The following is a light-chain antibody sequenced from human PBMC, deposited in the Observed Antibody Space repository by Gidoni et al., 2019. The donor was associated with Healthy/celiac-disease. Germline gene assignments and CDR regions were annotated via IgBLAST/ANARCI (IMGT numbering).Light chain of an antibody. Sequence: EIVMTPSPATLSVSPGERATLSCRASQSVSSNLAWYQQKPGQAPRLLIYGASTRATGIPARVSGSGSRTEFTLTISSLQSEDFAVYYCQQYNNWAPLTFGGGTKVEIK. CDR3: QQYNNWAPLT. CDR1: QSVSSN. CDR2: GAS. V-gene: IGKV3-15*01. J-gene: IGKJ4*01.